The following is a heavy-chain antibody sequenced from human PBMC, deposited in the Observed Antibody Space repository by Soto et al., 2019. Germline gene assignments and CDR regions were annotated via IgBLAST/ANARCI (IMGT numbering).Heavy chain of an antibody. CDR2: TYYRSKWYN. D-gene: IGHD2-8*01. J-gene: IGHJ5*02. CDR1: GDSVSSNSVT. CDR3: ARATHGAHWFDP. Sequence: QVQLQQSGPGLVQPSQTLSLTCAISGDSVSSNSVTWNWIRQSPSRGLEWLGRTYYRSKWYNEYAESVKSRIAINPDTSKNQFSLHLNSVTPEDTAVYSCARATHGAHWFDPWGQGTLVTVSS. V-gene: IGHV6-1*01.